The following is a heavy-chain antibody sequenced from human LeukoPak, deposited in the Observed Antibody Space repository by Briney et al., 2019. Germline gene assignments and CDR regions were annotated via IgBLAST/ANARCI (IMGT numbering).Heavy chain of an antibody. CDR1: GFTFSSDS. CDR3: ANRGYYYDSSGYYRFDFFDY. J-gene: IGHJ4*02. CDR2: ISSGSTYI. D-gene: IGHD3-22*01. V-gene: IGHV3-21*01. Sequence: GGSLRLSCAASGFTFSSDSMNWVRQAPGKGLEWVSSISSGSTYIYYADSMRARFTISRDNAKNSLYLQMNSLRAEDTAVYYCANRGYYYDSSGYYRFDFFDYWGQETRVTVPS.